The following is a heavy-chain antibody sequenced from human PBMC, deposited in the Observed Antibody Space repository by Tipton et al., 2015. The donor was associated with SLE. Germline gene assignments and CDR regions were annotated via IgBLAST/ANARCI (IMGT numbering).Heavy chain of an antibody. CDR3: ARLRFAAFDL. CDR2: IYSSGNA. Sequence: TLSLTCTVSGDSFSSSDNYWSWIRQPPGKGLEWIAYIYSSGNAYYNPSLNSRVTTSVDTSNNQFSLKLESVTAADTSVYYCARLRFAAFDLWGQGTLVTVSS. D-gene: IGHD3-3*01. V-gene: IGHV4-30-4*08. CDR1: GDSFSSSDNY. J-gene: IGHJ3*01.